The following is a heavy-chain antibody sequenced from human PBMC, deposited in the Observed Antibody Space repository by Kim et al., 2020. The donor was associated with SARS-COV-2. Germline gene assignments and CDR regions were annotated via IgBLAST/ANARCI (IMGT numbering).Heavy chain of an antibody. Sequence: GGSLRLSCAASGFTFSNAWMSWVRQAPGKGLEWVGRIKSKTDGGTTDYAAPVKGRFTISRDDSKNTLYLQMNSLKTEDTAVYYCTTVDVDTAIHYFDYWGQGTLVTVSS. D-gene: IGHD5-18*01. CDR2: IKSKTDGGTT. CDR1: GFTFSNAW. V-gene: IGHV3-15*01. CDR3: TTVDVDTAIHYFDY. J-gene: IGHJ4*02.